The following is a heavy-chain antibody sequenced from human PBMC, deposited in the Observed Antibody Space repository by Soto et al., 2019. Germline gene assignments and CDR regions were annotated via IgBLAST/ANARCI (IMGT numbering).Heavy chain of an antibody. Sequence: QVQLQESGPGLVKPSETLSLTCTVSGGSISSSYWSWIRQPPGKGLEWTGYIYHSGSTNYNPSLKCRVTISVDTSKNQCSLQLSSATAADTAVYYCARLGSISADDFEYRGQGTLVTVSS. CDR1: GGSISSSY. CDR2: IYHSGST. J-gene: IGHJ4*02. V-gene: IGHV4-59*08. CDR3: ARLGSISADDFEY. D-gene: IGHD6-25*01.